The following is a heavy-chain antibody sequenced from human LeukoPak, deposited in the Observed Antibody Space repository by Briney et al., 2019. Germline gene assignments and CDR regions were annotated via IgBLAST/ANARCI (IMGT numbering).Heavy chain of an antibody. Sequence: GGSLRLSCAASGFTFSSYAMHWVRQAPGKGLEWVAVISYDGSNKYYADSVKGRFTISRDNSKNTLYLQMNSLRAEDTAVYYCARGRQYSSSWYVYWGQGTLVTVSS. J-gene: IGHJ4*02. V-gene: IGHV3-30-3*01. CDR2: ISYDGSNK. CDR3: ARGRQYSSSWYVY. D-gene: IGHD6-13*01. CDR1: GFTFSSYA.